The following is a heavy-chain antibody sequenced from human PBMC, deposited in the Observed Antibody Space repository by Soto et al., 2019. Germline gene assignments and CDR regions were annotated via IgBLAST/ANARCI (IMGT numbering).Heavy chain of an antibody. CDR2: IDPSDSYT. D-gene: IGHD3-22*01. CDR1: GYSFTSYW. Sequence: CKGSGYSFTSYWISWVRQMPVKGLEWMGRIDPSDSYTNYSPSFQGHVTISADKSISTAYLQWSSLKASDTAMYYCAGAYYYDSSGSTGYNWFDPWGQGALVTVSS. CDR3: AGAYYYDSSGSTGYNWFDP. V-gene: IGHV5-10-1*01. J-gene: IGHJ5*02.